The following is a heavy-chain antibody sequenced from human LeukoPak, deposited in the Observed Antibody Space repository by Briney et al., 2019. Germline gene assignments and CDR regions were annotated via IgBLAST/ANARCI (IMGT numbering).Heavy chain of an antibody. CDR1: GFTFSNAW. CDR2: MKSYPDGGTT. V-gene: IGHV3-15*01. J-gene: IGHJ4*02. CDR3: ATGGYFFDY. Sequence: GGSLRLSCAGSGFTFSNAWMNWVRQAPGKGLEWVGRMKSYPDGGTTDYAAPVKGRFSISRDDSKNTVYLEIKSLKTEDTAVYYCATGGYFFDYWDQGTLVTVSS.